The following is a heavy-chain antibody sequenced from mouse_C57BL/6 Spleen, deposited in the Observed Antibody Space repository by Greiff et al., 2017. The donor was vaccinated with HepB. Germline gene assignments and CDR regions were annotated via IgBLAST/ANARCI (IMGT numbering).Heavy chain of an antibody. CDR1: GFSLSTFGMG. J-gene: IGHJ4*01. CDR2: IWCDDAK. D-gene: IGHD4-1*01. CDR3: ARIAKLTGMPMDY. Sequence: QVTLKVSGPGILQPSQTLSLSCSFSGFSLSTFGMGVGWLRQPSGKGLEWLAHIWCDDAKYYNPALKSRLTISKDTSKNHVFLKIANVDTADTATYYCARIAKLTGMPMDYWGQGTSVTVSS. V-gene: IGHV8-8*01.